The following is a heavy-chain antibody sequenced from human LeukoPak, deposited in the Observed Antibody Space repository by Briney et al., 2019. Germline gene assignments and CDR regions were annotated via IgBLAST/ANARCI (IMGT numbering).Heavy chain of an antibody. CDR1: GGSFSGYY. CDR3: ARGDFLATDY. J-gene: IGHJ4*02. V-gene: IGHV4-34*01. Sequence: SETLSLTCAVYGGSFSGYYWSWIRQPPGKGLEWIGEINHSGSTNYNPSLKSRVTVSVDTSKNQFSLKLSSVTAADTAVYFCARGDFLATDYWGQGTLVTVSS. CDR2: INHSGST. D-gene: IGHD3/OR15-3a*01.